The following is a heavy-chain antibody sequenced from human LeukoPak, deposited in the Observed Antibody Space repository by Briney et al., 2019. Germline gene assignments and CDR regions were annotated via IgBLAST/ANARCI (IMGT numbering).Heavy chain of an antibody. Sequence: ASVKVSCKASGYTFTSYGISWVRQAPGQGLEWMGWISAYNGNTNYAQKLRGRVTMTTDTSTSTAYMELRSLRSDDTAVYYCARGVDIVATSPYYYMDVWGKGTTVTISS. CDR3: ARGVDIVATSPYYYMDV. V-gene: IGHV1-18*01. CDR2: ISAYNGNT. CDR1: GYTFTSYG. D-gene: IGHD5-12*01. J-gene: IGHJ6*03.